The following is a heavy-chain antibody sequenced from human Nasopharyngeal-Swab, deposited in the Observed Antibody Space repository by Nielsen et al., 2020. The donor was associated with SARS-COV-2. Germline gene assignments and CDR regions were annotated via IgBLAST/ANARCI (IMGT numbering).Heavy chain of an antibody. J-gene: IGHJ3*02. CDR2: INWNGGST. V-gene: IGHV3-20*01. CDR1: GFTFDDYG. Sequence: GGSLRLSCAASGFTFDDYGMSWVRQAPGKGLEGVSGINWNGGSTGYADSVKGRFTISRDNAKNSLYLQMNSLRAEDTALYHCARDFPAYYYDSSGPGRAAFDIWGQGTMVTVSS. D-gene: IGHD3-22*01. CDR3: ARDFPAYYYDSSGPGRAAFDI.